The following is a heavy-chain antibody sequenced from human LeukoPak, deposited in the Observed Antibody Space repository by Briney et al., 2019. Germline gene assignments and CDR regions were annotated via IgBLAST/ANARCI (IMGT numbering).Heavy chain of an antibody. V-gene: IGHV4-39*01. Sequence: TSETLSLTCTVSGGSISSSSYYWGWIRQPPGKGLEWIGTIYYSGSTYYNPSLKSRVTISVDTSKNQFSLKLSSVTAADTAVYYCARHGGFSYAFLNDAFDIWGQGTMVTVAS. CDR2: IYYSGST. CDR3: ARHGGFSYAFLNDAFDI. D-gene: IGHD5-18*01. J-gene: IGHJ3*02. CDR1: GGSISSSSYY.